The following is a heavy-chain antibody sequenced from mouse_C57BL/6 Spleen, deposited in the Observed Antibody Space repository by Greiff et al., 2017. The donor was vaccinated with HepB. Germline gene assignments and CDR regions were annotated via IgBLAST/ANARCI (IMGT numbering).Heavy chain of an antibody. CDR2: IYPGDGDT. Sequence: VQLQQSGPELVKPGASVKISCKASGYAFSSSWMNWVKQRPGKGLEWIGRIYPGDGDTNYNGKFKGKATLTADKSSSTAYMQLSSLTSEDSAVYFCARGDRDDYDENFDYWGQGTTLTVSS. D-gene: IGHD2-4*01. V-gene: IGHV1-82*01. CDR1: GYAFSSSW. CDR3: ARGDRDDYDENFDY. J-gene: IGHJ2*01.